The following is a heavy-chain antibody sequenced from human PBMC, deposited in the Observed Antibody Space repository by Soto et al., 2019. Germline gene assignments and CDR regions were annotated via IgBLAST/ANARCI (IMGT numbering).Heavy chain of an antibody. D-gene: IGHD2-2*03. CDR1: GFTFSSYA. CDR3: AKMDKNGQHLDY. V-gene: IGHV3-23*01. J-gene: IGHJ4*02. Sequence: HPGGSLRLSCAASGFTFSSYAMSWVRQAPGKGLEWVSAISGSGGSTYYADSVKGRFTISRDNSKNTLYLQMNSLRAEDTAVYYCAKMDKNGQHLDYWGQGTLVTVSS. CDR2: ISGSGGST.